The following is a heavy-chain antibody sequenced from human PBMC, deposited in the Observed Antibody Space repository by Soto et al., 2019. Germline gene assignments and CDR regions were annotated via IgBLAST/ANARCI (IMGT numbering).Heavy chain of an antibody. J-gene: IGHJ6*02. V-gene: IGHV1-69*13. CDR1: GGTFSRYA. D-gene: IGHD4-17*01. CDR2: IIPIFGTA. CDR3: ARGSTTVTRPRTVMDV. Sequence: XSGKLSCRASGGTFSRYASSWLRQAPGQGLEWMGGIIPIFGTANYAQKFQGRVTITADESTSTAYMELSSLRSEDTAVYYCARGSTTVTRPRTVMDVWGQGTTVNVS.